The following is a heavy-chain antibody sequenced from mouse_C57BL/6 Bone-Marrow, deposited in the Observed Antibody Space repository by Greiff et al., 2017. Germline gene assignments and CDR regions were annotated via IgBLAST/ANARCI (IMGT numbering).Heavy chain of an antibody. CDR2: IDPETGGT. CDR1: GYTFTDYE. D-gene: IGHD2-2*01. V-gene: IGHV1-15*01. Sequence: QVQLQQSGAELVRPGASVTLSCTASGYTFTDYEMHWVKQTPVHGLEWIGAIDPETGGTAYNQKFKGKAILTADKSSSTAYMELRSLTSEDSAVYYCTRWGVTNPLAYWGQGTLVTVSA. CDR3: TRWGVTNPLAY. J-gene: IGHJ3*01.